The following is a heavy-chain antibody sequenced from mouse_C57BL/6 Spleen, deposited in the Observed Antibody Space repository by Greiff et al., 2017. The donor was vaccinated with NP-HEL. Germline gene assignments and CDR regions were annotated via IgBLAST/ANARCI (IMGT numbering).Heavy chain of an antibody. Sequence: QVQLQQSGAELVRPGASVKLSCKASGYTFTDYYINWVKQRPGQGLEWIARIYPGSGNTYYNEKFKGKATLTAEKSSSTAYMQLSSLTSEDSAVYFCARGDYDENWYFDVWGTGTTVTVSS. CDR3: ARGDYDENWYFDV. D-gene: IGHD2-4*01. V-gene: IGHV1-76*01. CDR2: IYPGSGNT. CDR1: GYTFTDYY. J-gene: IGHJ1*03.